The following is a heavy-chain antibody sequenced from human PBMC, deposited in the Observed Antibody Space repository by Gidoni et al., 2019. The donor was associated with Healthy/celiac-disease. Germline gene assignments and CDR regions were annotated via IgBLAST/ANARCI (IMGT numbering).Heavy chain of an antibody. J-gene: IGHJ6*02. CDR2: ISYDGSNK. Sequence: QVQLVESGGGLVQPGRSLRLSCAASGFTFSSYGMHWVRQAPGKGLEWVAVISYDGSNKYYADSVKGRFTISRDNSKNTLYLQMNSLRAEDTAVYYCAKCAFRRLYGMDVWGQGTTVTVSS. CDR1: GFTFSSYG. V-gene: IGHV3-30*18. D-gene: IGHD3-16*01. CDR3: AKCAFRRLYGMDV.